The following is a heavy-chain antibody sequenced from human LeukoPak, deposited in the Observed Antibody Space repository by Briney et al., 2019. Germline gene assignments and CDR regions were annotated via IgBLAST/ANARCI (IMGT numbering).Heavy chain of an antibody. CDR2: IYYSGST. Sequence: SETLSLTCTVSGGSISSYYWSWIRQPPGKGLEWTGYIYYSGSTNYNPSLKSRVTISVDTSKNQFSLKLSSVTAADTAVYYCASYSGSYWGFDYWGQGTLVTVSS. V-gene: IGHV4-59*01. J-gene: IGHJ4*02. CDR3: ASYSGSYWGFDY. CDR1: GGSISSYY. D-gene: IGHD1-26*01.